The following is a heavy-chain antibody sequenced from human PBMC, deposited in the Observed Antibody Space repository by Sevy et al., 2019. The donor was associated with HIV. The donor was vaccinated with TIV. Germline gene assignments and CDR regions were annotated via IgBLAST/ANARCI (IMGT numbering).Heavy chain of an antibody. CDR1: GFTFSSYA. D-gene: IGHD3-22*01. CDR3: AKDRPVGYLWPTSPY. Sequence: GGSLRLSCAASGFTFSSYAMSWVRQAPGKGLEWVSAISGSGGSTYYADSVKGRFTISRDNSMNTLYLQMNSLRAEDTAVYYCAKDRPVGYLWPTSPYWGQGTLVTVSS. J-gene: IGHJ4*02. V-gene: IGHV3-23*01. CDR2: ISGSGGST.